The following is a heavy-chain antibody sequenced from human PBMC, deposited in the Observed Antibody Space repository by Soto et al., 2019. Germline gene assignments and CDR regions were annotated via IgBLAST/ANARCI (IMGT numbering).Heavy chain of an antibody. CDR1: GYSFTSYW. J-gene: IGHJ6*02. CDR2: IDPSDSYT. Sequence: VESLKSSGNGSGYSFTSYWISWVRQMPWKGLEWMGRIDPSDSYTNYSPSFQGHVTISADKSISTAYLQWSSLKASDTAMYYCARHSSIAARPDYYYGMDVWGQGTTVTVSS. CDR3: ARHSSIAARPDYYYGMDV. V-gene: IGHV5-10-1*01. D-gene: IGHD6-6*01.